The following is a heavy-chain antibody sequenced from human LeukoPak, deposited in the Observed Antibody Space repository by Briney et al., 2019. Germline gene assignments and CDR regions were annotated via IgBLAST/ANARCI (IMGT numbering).Heavy chain of an antibody. V-gene: IGHV3-23*01. D-gene: IGHD3-9*01. CDR3: AKDLRPDILTGSPFDY. Sequence: GGSLRLSCAASGFTFSRCDMNWVRQAPGKGLEWLSVISGSGDRTYYAGSVKGRFTVSRDNSKNTLYLQMNSLRAEDTAVYYCAKDLRPDILTGSPFDYWGQGSLVTVSS. CDR1: GFTFSRCD. J-gene: IGHJ4*02. CDR2: ISGSGDRT.